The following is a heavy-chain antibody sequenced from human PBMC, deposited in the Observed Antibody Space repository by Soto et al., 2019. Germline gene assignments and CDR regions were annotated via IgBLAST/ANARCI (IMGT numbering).Heavy chain of an antibody. CDR2: IWYDGSNK. CDR1: GFTFSSYG. CDR3: ARDLTVAYYYYGMDV. Sequence: GSLRLSCAASGFTFSSYGMHWVRQAPGKGLEWVAVIWYDGSNKYYADSVKGRFTISRDNSKNTLYLQMNSLRAEDTAVYYCARDLTVAYYYYGMDVWGQGTTVTVSS. V-gene: IGHV3-33*01. J-gene: IGHJ6*02. D-gene: IGHD3-9*01.